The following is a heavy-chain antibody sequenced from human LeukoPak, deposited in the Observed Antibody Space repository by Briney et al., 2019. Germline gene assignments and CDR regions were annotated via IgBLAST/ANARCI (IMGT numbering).Heavy chain of an antibody. V-gene: IGHV1-69*05. D-gene: IGHD1-26*01. CDR3: ARESTYSGSYPDYYYYMDV. Sequence: ASVKVSCKASRGTFSSYAISWVRQAPGQGLEWMGGIIPIFGTANYAQKFQGRVTITTDESTSTAYMELSSLRSEDTAVYYCARESTYSGSYPDYYYYMDVWGKGTTVTVSS. CDR2: IIPIFGTA. CDR1: RGTFSSYA. J-gene: IGHJ6*03.